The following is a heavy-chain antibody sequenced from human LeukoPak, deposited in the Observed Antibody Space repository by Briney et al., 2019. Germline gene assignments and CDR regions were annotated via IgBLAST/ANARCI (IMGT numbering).Heavy chain of an antibody. Sequence: GASVKVSCKASGYTFTSYAISWVRQAPGQGLEWMGGIIPIFGTANYAQKFQGRVTITADESTSTAYMELSSLRSEDTAVYYCARSPRIQLWLPQGYHYYYMDVWGKGTTVTVSS. CDR3: ARSPRIQLWLPQGYHYYYMDV. V-gene: IGHV1-69*13. CDR1: GYTFTSYA. D-gene: IGHD5-18*01. J-gene: IGHJ6*03. CDR2: IIPIFGTA.